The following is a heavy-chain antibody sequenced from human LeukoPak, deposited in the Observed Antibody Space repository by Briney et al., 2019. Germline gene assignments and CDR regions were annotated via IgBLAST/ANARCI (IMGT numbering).Heavy chain of an antibody. J-gene: IGHJ4*02. Sequence: AGGSLRLSCTASGLTFSTSGFNWVRQAPGKGLEWVASIGPTGSDRYHADSIKGRFTISRDNAKNFLYLQINSMKAGDTAEYSCPTETTGRHYDYWGQATLLTV. V-gene: IGHV3-21*06. CDR3: PTETTGRHYDY. CDR1: GLTFSTSG. D-gene: IGHD1-14*01. CDR2: IGPTGSDR.